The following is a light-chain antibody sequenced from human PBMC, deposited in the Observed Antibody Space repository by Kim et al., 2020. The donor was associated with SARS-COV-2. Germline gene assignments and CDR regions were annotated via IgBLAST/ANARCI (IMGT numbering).Light chain of an antibody. J-gene: IGKJ5*01. CDR1: QTVAGNF. CDR2: GAS. Sequence: EIVLTQSPGTLSLSPGERVTLSCRASQTVAGNFLAWYQHKFGRAPRLLILGASTRASGISDRFSGSGSGTGFTLTISRLGPEDSAVYYCQELGGSPEITFGQGTPLGIK. CDR3: QELGGSPEIT. V-gene: IGKV3-20*01.